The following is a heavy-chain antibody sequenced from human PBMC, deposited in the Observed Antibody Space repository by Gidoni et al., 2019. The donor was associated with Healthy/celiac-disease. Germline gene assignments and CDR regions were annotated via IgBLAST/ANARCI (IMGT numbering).Heavy chain of an antibody. CDR3: ARDSNPDY. V-gene: IGHV4-39*07. CDR2: IYYSGST. D-gene: IGHD3-3*02. CDR1: GGSISSSSYY. J-gene: IGHJ4*02. Sequence: QLPLPESGPGLVKPSATQSLTCTVSGGSISSSSYYWGWIRQPPGKGLEWIESIYYSGSTYYNPSLKSRVTISVDTSKNQFSLKLSSVTAADTAVDYCARDSNPDYWSQGTLVTVAS.